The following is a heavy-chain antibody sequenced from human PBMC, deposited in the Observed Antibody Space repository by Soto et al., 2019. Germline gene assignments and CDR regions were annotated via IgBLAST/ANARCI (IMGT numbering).Heavy chain of an antibody. V-gene: IGHV3-23*01. CDR2: ISGSGGNT. CDR3: AKAKDPTPSTPIRPXDY. D-gene: IGHD2-2*01. Sequence: GGSLRLSCAASGFTFTSYAMTWVRQAPGKGLEWVSTISGSGGNTYYADSVEGHFTISRDNSKNTLFLQMNSLRAEDTAVYYYAKAKDPTPSTPIRPXDYWGQGTLVTVS. CDR1: GFTFTSYA. J-gene: IGHJ4*02.